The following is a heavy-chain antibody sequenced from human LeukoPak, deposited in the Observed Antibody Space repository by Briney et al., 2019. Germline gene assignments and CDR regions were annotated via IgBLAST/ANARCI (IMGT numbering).Heavy chain of an antibody. J-gene: IGHJ4*02. Sequence: GGSLRLSCAASGFTFSSYAMHWVRQAPGKGLEWVAFIRYDGSNKYYADSVKGRFTISRDNSKNTLYLQMSSLRAEDTAVYYCARDLIAAAGTEDYWGEGTLVTVSS. CDR2: IRYDGSNK. CDR3: ARDLIAAAGTEDY. D-gene: IGHD6-13*01. V-gene: IGHV3-30*02. CDR1: GFTFSSYA.